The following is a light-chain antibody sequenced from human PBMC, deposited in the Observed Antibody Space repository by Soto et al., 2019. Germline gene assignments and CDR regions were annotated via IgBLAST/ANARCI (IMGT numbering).Light chain of an antibody. CDR1: QDISSY. CDR3: QQLNSFPRT. V-gene: IGKV1-9*01. CDR2: SAS. Sequence: DIQLTQSPSFLSASVGDRVTITCRAIQDISSYFAWYQQRPGKVPRFLTHSASTLQSVVPSRFSATGSGTTFTLTISSLQPEDIATHYCQQLNSFPRTFGQGTKVEV. J-gene: IGKJ1*01.